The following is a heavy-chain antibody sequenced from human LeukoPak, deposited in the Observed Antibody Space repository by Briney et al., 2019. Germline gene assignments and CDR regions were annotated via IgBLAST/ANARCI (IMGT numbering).Heavy chain of an antibody. CDR2: INHSGST. V-gene: IGHV4-34*01. CDR1: GGSFSGYY. CDR3: ARGPYRITMVRGSRYFDY. D-gene: IGHD3-10*01. Sequence: SQTLSPTCAVYGGSFSGYYWSWIRQPPEKGLEWIGEINHSGSTNYNPSLKSRVTISVDTSKNQFSLKLSSATAADTAVYYCARGPYRITMVRGSRYFDYWGQGTLVTVSS. J-gene: IGHJ4*02.